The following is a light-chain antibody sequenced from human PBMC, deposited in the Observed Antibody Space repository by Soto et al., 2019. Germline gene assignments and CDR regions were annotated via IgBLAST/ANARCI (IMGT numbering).Light chain of an antibody. CDR2: GAS. CDR1: QSVSSN. CDR3: HQYSNWPPIT. V-gene: IGKV3-15*01. Sequence: EIVVTQSPATLSVSPGERATLSCRASQSVSSNFAWYQQKPGQAPRLLIYGASTRATGIPARFSGSGSGTEFTLAISSLQSEDFAVDYCHQYSNWPPITFDQGTQLEIK. J-gene: IGKJ5*01.